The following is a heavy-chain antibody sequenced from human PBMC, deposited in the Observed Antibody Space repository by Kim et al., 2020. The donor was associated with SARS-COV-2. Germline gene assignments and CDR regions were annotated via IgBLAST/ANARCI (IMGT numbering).Heavy chain of an antibody. Sequence: NYNPSLKSRVTISVDTSKNQFSLKLSSVTAADTAVYYWAREGGGGMDVWGQGTTVTVSS. J-gene: IGHJ6*02. V-gene: IGHV4-59*01. D-gene: IGHD3-16*01. CDR3: AREGGGGMDV.